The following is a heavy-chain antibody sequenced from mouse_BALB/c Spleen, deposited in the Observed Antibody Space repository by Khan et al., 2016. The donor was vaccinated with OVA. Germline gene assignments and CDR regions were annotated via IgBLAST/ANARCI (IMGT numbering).Heavy chain of an antibody. Sequence: EVELVESGGDLVKPGGPLKLSCAASGFTFSTYAMSWVRQTPEKRLEWVATISSGGDYTYYPDSVKGRFTLSRDNTKNTLYLQMRSLRSEATAMYYCARHNYGPFAYWGQGTLVTVSA. CDR3: ARHNYGPFAY. CDR1: GFTFSTYA. CDR2: ISSGGDYT. D-gene: IGHD1-1*01. V-gene: IGHV5-9-3*01. J-gene: IGHJ3*01.